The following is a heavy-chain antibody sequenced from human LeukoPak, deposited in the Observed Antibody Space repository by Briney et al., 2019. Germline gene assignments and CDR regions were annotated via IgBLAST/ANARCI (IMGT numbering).Heavy chain of an antibody. J-gene: IGHJ3*02. V-gene: IGHV3-23*01. CDR3: AKMTGGVGATTVDAFDI. CDR1: GFTFSSYA. CDR2: ISGSGGST. Sequence: PGGSLRLSCAASGFTFSSYAMSWVRQAPGKGLEWVSAISGSGGSTYYADSVKGRFTISRDNSKNTLYLQMNSLRAEDTAVYYCAKMTGGVGATTVDAFDIWGQGTMVTVSS. D-gene: IGHD1-26*01.